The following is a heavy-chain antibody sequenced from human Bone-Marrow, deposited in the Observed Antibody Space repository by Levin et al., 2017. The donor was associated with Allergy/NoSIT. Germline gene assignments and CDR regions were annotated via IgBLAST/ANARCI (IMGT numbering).Heavy chain of an antibody. Sequence: GGSLRLSCTVSGFTFSLYSMNWVRQAPGKGLEWVSSISSSGTDMYNADSVKGRFTISRDNAKNSLNLQMSSLRAEDTAVYYCAKGIIGDVRVAHKEAFDIWGQGTMVTVSS. V-gene: IGHV3-21*01. CDR1: GFTFSLYS. D-gene: IGHD2/OR15-2a*01. CDR3: AKGIIGDVRVAHKEAFDI. J-gene: IGHJ3*02. CDR2: ISSSGTDM.